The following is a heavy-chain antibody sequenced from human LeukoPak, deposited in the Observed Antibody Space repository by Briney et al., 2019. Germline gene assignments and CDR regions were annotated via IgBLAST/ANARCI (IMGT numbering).Heavy chain of an antibody. V-gene: IGHV3-74*01. CDR1: GFTFSSYW. J-gene: IGHJ3*01. D-gene: IGHD6-13*01. CDR3: ARVLTGIAAAGTDAFDV. Sequence: QPGGSLRLSCAASGFTFSSYWMYWVRQAPGKGLVWVSRINSDGSSTTYADSVKGRFTISRDNAKNSLSLQMNSLTVEDTAVYYCARVLTGIAAAGTDAFDVWGQGTTVTVSS. CDR2: INSDGSST.